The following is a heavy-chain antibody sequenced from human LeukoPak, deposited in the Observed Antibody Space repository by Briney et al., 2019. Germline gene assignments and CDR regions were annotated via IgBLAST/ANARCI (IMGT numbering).Heavy chain of an antibody. CDR3: ARLSVAGTFVDY. CDR1: GYTFTSYG. V-gene: IGHV1-18*01. CDR2: ISAYNGHT. Sequence: ASVKVSCKASGYTFTSYGISWVRQAPGQGLEWMGWISAYNGHTNYAQKLQGRVTMTTDTSTSTAYMELRSLRTDDTAVYYCARLSVAGTFVDYWGQGTLVTVSS. D-gene: IGHD6-19*01. J-gene: IGHJ4*02.